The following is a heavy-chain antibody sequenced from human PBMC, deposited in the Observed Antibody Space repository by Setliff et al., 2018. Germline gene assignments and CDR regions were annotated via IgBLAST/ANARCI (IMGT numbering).Heavy chain of an antibody. Sequence: TLSLTCTVAGGSFDSGTHYWSWIRQPAGKVPEWIGLIQGTGNTNYNPSLQSRATISIDTSKNQISLKITSVTAADTALYSCAGTPARGTTWLSPFDYWGQGIQVTVSS. CDR3: AGTPARGTTWLSPFDY. CDR1: GGSFDSGTHY. J-gene: IGHJ4*02. CDR2: IQGTGNT. D-gene: IGHD3-9*01. V-gene: IGHV4-61*02.